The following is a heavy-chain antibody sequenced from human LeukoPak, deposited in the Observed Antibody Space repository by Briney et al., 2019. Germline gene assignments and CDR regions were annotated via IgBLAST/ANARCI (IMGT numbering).Heavy chain of an antibody. D-gene: IGHD3-10*01. CDR3: ARDTWEGSGSYWAD. CDR1: GGSTTSYY. Sequence: SETLSLTCSVSGGSTTSYYWSWIRRPAGKGLEWIGRIYSSGITNYSPSLKRRVTMSVDTSKNQFSLKLTSVTAADTAVYYCARDTWEGSGSYWADWGQGTLVTVSS. J-gene: IGHJ4*02. V-gene: IGHV4-4*07. CDR2: IYSSGIT.